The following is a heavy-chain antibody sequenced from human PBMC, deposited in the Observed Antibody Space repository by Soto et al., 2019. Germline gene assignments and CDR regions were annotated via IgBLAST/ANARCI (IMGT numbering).Heavy chain of an antibody. CDR1: GGSFSGCY. V-gene: IGHV4-34*01. CDR3: ARDKITGLFDY. CDR2: INHSGST. J-gene: IGHJ4*02. Sequence: QVQLQQWGAGLLKPSETLSLTCAVYGGSFSGCYWPWIRQPPGTGLEWIGEINHSGSTNYNPSLKSRVTISVDTSKNQFSLKLTSVTAADPAVYYCARDKITGLFDYWGQGTLVTVSS. D-gene: IGHD2-8*02.